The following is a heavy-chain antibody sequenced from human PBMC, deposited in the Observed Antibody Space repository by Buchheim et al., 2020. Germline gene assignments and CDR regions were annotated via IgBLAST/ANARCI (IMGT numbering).Heavy chain of an antibody. D-gene: IGHD1-26*01. CDR1: GFTFSSYW. V-gene: IGHV3-7*01. CDR3: AKNRIVGGTRGPDY. CDR2: INQDGSEK. Sequence: EVQLVESGGGLVQPGGSLRLSCAASGFTFSSYWMSWVRQAPGKGLEWVAYINQDGSEKYYVDSVKGRFTISRDNAKNSLYLQMNSLRAEDTAVYYCAKNRIVGGTRGPDYWGQGTL. J-gene: IGHJ4*02.